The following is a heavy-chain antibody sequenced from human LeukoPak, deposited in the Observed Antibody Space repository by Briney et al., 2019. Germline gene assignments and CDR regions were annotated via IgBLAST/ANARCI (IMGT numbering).Heavy chain of an antibody. Sequence: PGGSVTLSCAASGFTVSSNYMSWVRQAPGKGLEWVAVIYSGGSTYNADSVKGRFTISRDNSKNTLYLQMNSLRAEDTAVYYCARSWDYGGNSTDFDYWGQRTLVTVSS. D-gene: IGHD4-23*01. CDR1: GFTVSSNY. J-gene: IGHJ4*02. CDR2: IYSGGST. V-gene: IGHV3-66*01. CDR3: ARSWDYGGNSTDFDY.